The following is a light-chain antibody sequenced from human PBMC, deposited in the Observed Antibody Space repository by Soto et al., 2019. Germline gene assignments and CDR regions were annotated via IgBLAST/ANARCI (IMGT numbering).Light chain of an antibody. CDR3: QQYYNTPSYT. Sequence: DIVMTQSPDSLAVSLGERATINCKSSQSVLYSSNNKNYLAWYQQKPGQPPKLLIYWASTRESGVPDRFSGSGSGTDFPITISSLQAEDVAVYYCQQYYNTPSYTFGQGTKLEIK. V-gene: IGKV4-1*01. CDR1: QSVLYSSNNKNY. CDR2: WAS. J-gene: IGKJ2*01.